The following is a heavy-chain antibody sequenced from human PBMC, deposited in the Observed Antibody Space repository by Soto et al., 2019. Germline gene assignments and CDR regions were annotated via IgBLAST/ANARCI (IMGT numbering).Heavy chain of an antibody. Sequence: PSETLSLTCDVSGASISSYYWSWIRQPPGKGLEWIGYIYYSGNTNYNPSLKSRVSISVDKYKNHFSLSLSSVTAADTAVYYCARVLCSFTGCYSMSTDYWGQGTLVTVSS. CDR3: ARVLCSFTGCYSMSTDY. CDR2: IYYSGNT. D-gene: IGHD2-2*02. V-gene: IGHV4-59*12. CDR1: GASISSYY. J-gene: IGHJ4*02.